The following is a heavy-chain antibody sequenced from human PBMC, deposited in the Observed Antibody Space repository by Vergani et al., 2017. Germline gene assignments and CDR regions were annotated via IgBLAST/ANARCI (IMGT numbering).Heavy chain of an antibody. D-gene: IGHD3-22*01. J-gene: IGHJ3*02. CDR2: ISWNSGSI. CDR1: GFTFDDYA. V-gene: IGHV3-9*01. Sequence: EVQLVESGGGLVQPGRSLRLSCAASGFTFDDYAMHWVRQAPGKGLEWVSGISWNSGSIGYADSVKGRFTISRDNAKNSLYLQMNSLRAEDTALYYCAKDRGRYYDSSGYYYGAFDIWGQGTMVTVSS. CDR3: AKDRGRYYDSSGYYYGAFDI.